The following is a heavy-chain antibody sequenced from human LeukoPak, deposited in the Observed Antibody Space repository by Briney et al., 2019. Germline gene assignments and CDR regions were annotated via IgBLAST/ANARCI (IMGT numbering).Heavy chain of an antibody. CDR1: GFTFSSYS. CDR2: ISSSSSYI. J-gene: IGHJ2*01. V-gene: IGHV3-21*01. Sequence: GGSLRLSCAASGFTFSSYSMNWVRPAPGKGLEWVSSISSSSSYIYYADSVKGRFTISRDNAKNSLYLRMNSLRAEDTAVYYCARDHRADWYFDLWGRGTLVTVSS. D-gene: IGHD3-10*01. CDR3: ARDHRADWYFDL.